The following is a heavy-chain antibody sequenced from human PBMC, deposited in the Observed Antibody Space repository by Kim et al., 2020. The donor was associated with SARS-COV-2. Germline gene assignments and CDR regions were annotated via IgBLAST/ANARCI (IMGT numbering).Heavy chain of an antibody. CDR3: AKDLSSGWALDY. CDR1: GFTFSNYG. CDR2: ISYDGSNK. V-gene: IGHV3-30*18. J-gene: IGHJ4*02. Sequence: GGSLRLSCTASGFTFSNYGMHWVRQAPGKGLEWVAIISYDGSNKYHADSVKGRFTISRDNSKNTLYLQMNSLGAEDTAVYYCAKDLSSGWALDYWGQGTLVTVSS. D-gene: IGHD6-19*01.